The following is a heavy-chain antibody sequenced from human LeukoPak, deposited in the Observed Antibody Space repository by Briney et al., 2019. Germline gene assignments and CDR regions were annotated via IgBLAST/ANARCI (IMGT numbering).Heavy chain of an antibody. CDR3: AKDRSDYYDSSGPEWFDP. CDR1: GFTFTNYD. J-gene: IGHJ5*02. Sequence: PGGSLRLSCAASGFTFTNYDMSWVRQAPGKGLEWVSTISDSGHSTSYADSVKGRFTISRDNSKNTLYLQMNSLRAEDTAVYYCAKDRSDYYDSSGPEWFDPWGQGTLVTVSS. V-gene: IGHV3-23*01. D-gene: IGHD3-22*01. CDR2: ISDSGHST.